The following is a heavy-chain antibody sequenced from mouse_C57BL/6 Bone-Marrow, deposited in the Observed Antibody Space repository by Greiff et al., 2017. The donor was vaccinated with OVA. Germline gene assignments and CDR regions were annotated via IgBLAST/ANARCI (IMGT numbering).Heavy chain of an antibody. D-gene: IGHD2-3*01. V-gene: IGHV1-12*01. Sequence: LLQSGAELVRPGASVKMSCKASGYTFSSYYMHWVKQTPRQGLEWIAAIYPGNGDTSYNQKFKGKATLTIDKSSSTAYMQLSRLTSEDAAVYGGARWLLRMDYWGQGTSVTVSS. CDR1: GYTFSSYY. CDR2: IYPGNGDT. J-gene: IGHJ4*01. CDR3: ARWLLRMDY.